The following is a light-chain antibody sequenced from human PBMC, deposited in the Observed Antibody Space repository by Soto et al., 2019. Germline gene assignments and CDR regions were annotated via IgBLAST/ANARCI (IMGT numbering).Light chain of an antibody. Sequence: EIVLTQSPATLSLSPGERATLSCRASQSVSTYLAWYQQKPGQAPRLLIYDASNRATGIPARFSGSGSGTDLTLTISSLEPEDLAVYYCQQRSNWPPSLTFGGGTKVEIK. J-gene: IGKJ4*01. V-gene: IGKV3-11*01. CDR2: DAS. CDR3: QQRSNWPPSLT. CDR1: QSVSTY.